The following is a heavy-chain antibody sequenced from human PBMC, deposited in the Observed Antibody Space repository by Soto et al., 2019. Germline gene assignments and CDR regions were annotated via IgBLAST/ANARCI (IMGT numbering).Heavy chain of an antibody. J-gene: IGHJ6*02. CDR2: IIPIFGTA. V-gene: IGHV1-69*13. D-gene: IGHD3-10*01. Sequence: SVKVSCKASGGTFSSYAISWVRQAPGQGLEWMGGIIPIFGTANYAQKFQGRVTITADESTSTAYMELSSLRSEDTAVYYCARDHYGSGSYYNARGMDVWGQGTTVTVSS. CDR3: ARDHYGSGSYYNARGMDV. CDR1: GGTFSSYA.